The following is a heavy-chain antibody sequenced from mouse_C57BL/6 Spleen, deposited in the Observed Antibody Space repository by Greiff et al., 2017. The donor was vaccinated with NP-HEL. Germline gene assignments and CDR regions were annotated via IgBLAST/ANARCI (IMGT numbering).Heavy chain of an antibody. V-gene: IGHV1-76*01. Sequence: VQLQQSGAELVRPGASVKLSCKASGYTFTDYYINWVKQRPGQGLEWIARIYPGSGNTYYNEKFKGKATLTAEKSSSTAYMQLSSLTSEDSAVYFCASRRDYDGDYAMDYWGQGTSVTVSS. J-gene: IGHJ4*01. CDR3: ASRRDYDGDYAMDY. D-gene: IGHD2-4*01. CDR2: IYPGSGNT. CDR1: GYTFTDYY.